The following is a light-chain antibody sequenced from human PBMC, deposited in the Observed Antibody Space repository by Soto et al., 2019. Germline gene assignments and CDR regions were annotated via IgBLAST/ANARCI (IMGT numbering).Light chain of an antibody. CDR2: DAS. CDR1: QSVDSY. CDR3: QQRSSWPPWT. V-gene: IGKV3-11*01. J-gene: IGKJ1*01. Sequence: EIVLTQSPATLSLSPGERATLSCRASQSVDSYLAWYQQKAGQAPRLLIYDASNRATGIPARFSGSGSGTDFTLTISSLEPEDFAVYYCQQRSSWPPWTFGQGTKVEIK.